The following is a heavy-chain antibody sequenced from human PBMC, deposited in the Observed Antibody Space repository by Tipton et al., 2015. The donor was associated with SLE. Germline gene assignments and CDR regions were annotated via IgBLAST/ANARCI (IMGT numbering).Heavy chain of an antibody. Sequence: RSLRLSCAASEFTFSDYAMHWVRQAPGKGLEWVAAISTHGSNTFYADSVKGRFTISRENSKNTLYLQMNSLRAEDTAVYYCARDLNWGCDYWGQGTLVTVSS. J-gene: IGHJ4*02. CDR3: ARDLNWGCDY. V-gene: IGHV3-30*04. CDR2: ISTHGSNT. D-gene: IGHD7-27*01. CDR1: EFTFSDYA.